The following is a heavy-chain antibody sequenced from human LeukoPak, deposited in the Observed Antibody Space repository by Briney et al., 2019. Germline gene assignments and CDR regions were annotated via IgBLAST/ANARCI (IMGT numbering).Heavy chain of an antibody. CDR2: IYPGDSDT. CDR1: GYSFTSYW. V-gene: IGHV5-51*01. CDR3: ASQCSSTSCYGGGLDP. J-gene: IGHJ5*02. Sequence: NRGASLEISCKGSGYSFTSYWIGWVRQLPGKGLEWMGIIYPGDSDTRYSPSFQGQVTISADKSISTAYLQWSSLKASDTAMYYCASQCSSTSCYGGGLDPWGQGTLDTVSS. D-gene: IGHD2-2*01.